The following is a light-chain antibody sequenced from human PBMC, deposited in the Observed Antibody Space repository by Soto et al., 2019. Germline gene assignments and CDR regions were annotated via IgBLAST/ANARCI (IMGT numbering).Light chain of an antibody. CDR2: DVS. V-gene: IGKV3D-15*01. CDR3: QQRSNWPPSLT. Sequence: EIVMTQSPATLSVSPGERATLSCWASQSVSSNLAWYQQKPGQAPRLLIYDVSTRATGIPTRFSGSGSGTEFTLTISSLQSEDFAVYYCQQRSNWPPSLTFGGGTKVEIK. J-gene: IGKJ4*01. CDR1: QSVSSN.